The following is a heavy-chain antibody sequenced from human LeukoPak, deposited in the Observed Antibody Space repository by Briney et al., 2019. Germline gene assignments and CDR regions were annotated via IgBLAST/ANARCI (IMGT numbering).Heavy chain of an antibody. Sequence: GGSLILSCVASGFTFSSYAMTWVRQAPGKGLEWVSAISGSGGSTYYADSVKGRFTISRDNSKNTLDLQMNSLRADDTAVYYCAKGPSGSFYPGYFDYWGQGTPLTVSS. V-gene: IGHV3-23*01. J-gene: IGHJ4*02. CDR3: AKGPSGSFYPGYFDY. CDR2: ISGSGGST. CDR1: GFTFSSYA. D-gene: IGHD1-26*01.